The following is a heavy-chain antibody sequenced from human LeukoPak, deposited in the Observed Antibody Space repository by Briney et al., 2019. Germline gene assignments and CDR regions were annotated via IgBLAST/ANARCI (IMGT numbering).Heavy chain of an antibody. CDR3: ARGRSPYYYDSSGAKDAFDI. CDR2: ISYDGSNK. V-gene: IGHV3-30*04. Sequence: GGSLRLSCAASGFTFSSYAMHWVRQAPGKGLEWVAVISYDGSNKYYADSVKGRFTISRDNSKSTLYLQMNSLRAEDTAVYYCARGRSPYYYDSSGAKDAFDIWGQGTMVTVSS. J-gene: IGHJ3*02. CDR1: GFTFSSYA. D-gene: IGHD3-22*01.